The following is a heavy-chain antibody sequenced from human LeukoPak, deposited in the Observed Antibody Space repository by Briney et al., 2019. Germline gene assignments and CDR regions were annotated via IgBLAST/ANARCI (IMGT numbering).Heavy chain of an antibody. V-gene: IGHV3-23*01. CDR2: ISNSGSNT. CDR3: AKDLTIFGVVTPYDY. D-gene: IGHD3-3*01. CDR1: GFTFSSYA. J-gene: IGHJ4*02. Sequence: GGSLRLSCAASGFTFSSYAMSWVRQAPGKGLEWVSAISNSGSNTYYADSVKGRFTISRDNSKNTLYLQMNSLRVEDTAVYYCAKDLTIFGVVTPYDYWGQGTLVTVSS.